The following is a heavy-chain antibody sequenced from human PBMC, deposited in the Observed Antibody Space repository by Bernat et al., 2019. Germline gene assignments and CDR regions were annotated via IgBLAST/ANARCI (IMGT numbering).Heavy chain of an antibody. V-gene: IGHV4-34*02. CDR1: GGSFSGYY. D-gene: IGHD1-7*01. CDR2: INHSGST. Sequence: QVQLQQWGAGLLKPSETLSLTCAVYGGSFSGYYWSWIRQPPGKGLEWIGEINHSGSTNYNPSLKSRVTMSLDRSNNQCDGKRSWGRAAEGAVDYGARGGELGEAWGQGTLVTVA. J-gene: IGHJ5*02. CDR3: ARGGELGEA.